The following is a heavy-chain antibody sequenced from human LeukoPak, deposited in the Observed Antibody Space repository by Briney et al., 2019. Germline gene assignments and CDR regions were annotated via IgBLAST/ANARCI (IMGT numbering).Heavy chain of an antibody. J-gene: IGHJ4*02. CDR1: GVSISSYY. CDR2: IYYSGST. D-gene: IGHD3-10*01. V-gene: IGHV4-59*01. Sequence: SETLSLTCTVSGVSISSYYWSWIRQPPGKGLEWIGYIYYSGSTNYNPSLKSRVTISVDTSKNQFSLKLSSVTAADTAVYYCARGGGLIWFGEFSFDYWGQGTLVTVSS. CDR3: ARGGGLIWFGEFSFDY.